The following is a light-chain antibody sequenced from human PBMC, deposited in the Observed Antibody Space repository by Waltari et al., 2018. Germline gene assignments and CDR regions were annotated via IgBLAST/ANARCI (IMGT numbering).Light chain of an antibody. CDR2: AAS. CDR1: KNIDNF. CDR3: QQSYGVPIS. V-gene: IGKV1-39*01. Sequence: DIQLTQSPSSLSASLGDRVITTCRASKNIDNFLNWYQQKPGRSPVLLIYAASTLQSGVPSRFSGSVSGTDFTLTIRNLQPEDFATYYCQQSYGVPISFGGGTKVEI. J-gene: IGKJ4*01.